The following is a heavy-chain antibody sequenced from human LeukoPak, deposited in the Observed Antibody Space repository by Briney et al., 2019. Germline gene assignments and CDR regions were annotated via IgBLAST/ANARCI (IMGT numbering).Heavy chain of an antibody. CDR1: GFTFSSYS. CDR2: ISSSSSYI. J-gene: IGHJ3*02. V-gene: IGHV3-21*01. D-gene: IGHD3-9*01. CDR3: ARDHHSLRYFDWLPLPQRAFDI. Sequence: PGGSLRLSCAASGFTFSSYSTNWVRQAPGKGLEWVSSISSSSSYIYYADSVKGRFTISRDNAKNSLYLQMNSLRAEDTAVYYCARDHHSLRYFDWLPLPQRAFDIWGQGTMVTVSS.